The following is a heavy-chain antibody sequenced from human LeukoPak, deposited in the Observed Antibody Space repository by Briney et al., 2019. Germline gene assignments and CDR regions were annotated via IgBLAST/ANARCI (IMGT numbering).Heavy chain of an antibody. V-gene: IGHV3-30*07. Sequence: DSVKGRFAISRDNSKNTLYLQMNSLRAEDTAVYYCARGGSSGYDYNAFDMWGQGTVVTVSS. CDR3: ARGGSSGYDYNAFDM. J-gene: IGHJ3*02. D-gene: IGHD3-22*01.